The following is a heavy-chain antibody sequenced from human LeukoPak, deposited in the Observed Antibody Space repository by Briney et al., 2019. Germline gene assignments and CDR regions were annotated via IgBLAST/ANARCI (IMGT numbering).Heavy chain of an antibody. CDR3: ARSLITVTPAFDI. D-gene: IGHD4-11*01. CDR1: GFTFSSYS. J-gene: IGHJ3*02. CDR2: ISSSSSYI. Sequence: PGGSLRLSCAASGFTFSSYSMNWVRQAPGKGLEWVSSISSSSSYIYYADSVKGRFTISRDNAKNSLYLQMNSLRAEDTAVYYCARSLITVTPAFDIWGQGTMVTVSS. V-gene: IGHV3-21*01.